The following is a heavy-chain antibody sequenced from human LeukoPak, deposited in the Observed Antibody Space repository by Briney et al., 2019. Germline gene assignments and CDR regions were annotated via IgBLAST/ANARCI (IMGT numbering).Heavy chain of an antibody. Sequence: ASVKVSCKTSGYTLTGYYMHWVRQVPGQGLEWMGRINPNSGDTNYAQKFQDRVTMTRDTSISTAYMELSRLTSDDTAVYYCARGRRTGDITWIDYWGQGTLVTVSS. J-gene: IGHJ4*02. V-gene: IGHV1-2*06. D-gene: IGHD7-27*01. CDR1: GYTLTGYY. CDR3: ARGRRTGDITWIDY. CDR2: INPNSGDT.